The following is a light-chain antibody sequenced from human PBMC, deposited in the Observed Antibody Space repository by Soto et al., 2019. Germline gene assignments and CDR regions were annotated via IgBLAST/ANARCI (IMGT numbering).Light chain of an antibody. CDR3: SSYTSSSSSV. Sequence: QSVLTQPASVSGSPGQSVTISCTGTSTDVGGYNYVSWYQQHPVKAPKLMIYEVSNRPSGVSNRFSGSKSGNTASRTISGRQAEDEAVYYSSSYTSSSSSVFGTGTTVTVL. CDR2: EVS. V-gene: IGLV2-14*01. CDR1: STDVGGYNY. J-gene: IGLJ1*01.